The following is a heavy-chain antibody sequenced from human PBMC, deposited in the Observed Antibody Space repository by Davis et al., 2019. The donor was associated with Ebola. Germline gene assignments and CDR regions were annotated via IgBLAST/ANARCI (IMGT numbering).Heavy chain of an antibody. CDR2: IIPIFGTA. J-gene: IGHJ6*02. V-gene: IGHV1-69*13. CDR1: GYTFTSYA. CDR3: ARFCSGGSCYGYYYYGMDV. D-gene: IGHD2-15*01. Sequence: AASVKVSCKASGYTFTSYAISWVRQAPGQGLEWMGGIIPIFGTANYAQKFQGRVTITADESTSTAYMELSSLRSEDTAVYYCARFCSGGSCYGYYYYGMDVWGQGTTVTVSS.